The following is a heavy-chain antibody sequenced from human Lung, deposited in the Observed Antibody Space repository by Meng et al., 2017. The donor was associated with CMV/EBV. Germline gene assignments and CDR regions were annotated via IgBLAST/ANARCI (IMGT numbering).Heavy chain of an antibody. CDR3: ARAPVADTIFDY. CDR2: ISGYNGNT. Sequence: SCQASGYTFIRYGITWVRQAPGQGLEWMGWISGYNGNTNYAQKLQGRVTVTTDTSTSTAYLELRSLRSDDTAVYYCARAPVADTIFDYWGQGTLVTVSS. V-gene: IGHV1-18*01. D-gene: IGHD6-19*01. CDR1: GYTFIRYG. J-gene: IGHJ4*02.